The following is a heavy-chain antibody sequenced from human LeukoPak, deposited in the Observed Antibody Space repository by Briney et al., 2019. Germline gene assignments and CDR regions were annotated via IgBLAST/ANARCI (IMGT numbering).Heavy chain of an antibody. J-gene: IGHJ5*02. V-gene: IGHV3-74*01. Sequence: GGSPRLSCVASGLTFSNYWMHWVRQAPGKGLVWVSRINGDGSSTIYADSVKGRFTISRDNAKNAFYLQMNSLRGEDTAVYYCASSGWYNWFDPWGQGTLVTVSS. CDR2: INGDGSST. CDR1: GLTFSNYW. CDR3: ASSGWYNWFDP. D-gene: IGHD6-19*01.